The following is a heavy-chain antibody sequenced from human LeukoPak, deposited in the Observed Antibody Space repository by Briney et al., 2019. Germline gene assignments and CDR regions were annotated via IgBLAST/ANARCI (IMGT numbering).Heavy chain of an antibody. CDR3: ARDGVQIGDESHLDY. J-gene: IGHJ4*02. V-gene: IGHV3-30-3*01. Sequence: HPGGSLRLSCAASGFTFSSNAMHWVRQAPGKGLEWVAVISYDGSNKYYADYVKGRFTISRDNAKNSMYLQMNSLRVEDTAVYYCARDGVQIGDESHLDYWGQGILVTVSS. CDR2: ISYDGSNK. CDR1: GFTFSSNA. D-gene: IGHD2/OR15-2a*01.